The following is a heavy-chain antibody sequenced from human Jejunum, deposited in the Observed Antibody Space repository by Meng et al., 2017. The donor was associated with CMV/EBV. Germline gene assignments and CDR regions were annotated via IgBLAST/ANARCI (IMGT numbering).Heavy chain of an antibody. V-gene: IGHV2-5*02. Sequence: QITVEESGPTLVKPTQTLTLTCSFSGFSFVSGVGVGWVRQPPRKALEWLAIIYWDNDKRYSPSLNSRLTITKDTSKNQVVLTMTNMDPVDTATYYCVRRGYDLNFDYWGQGTLVTVSS. CDR2: IYWDNDK. CDR1: GFSFVSGVG. D-gene: IGHD5-12*01. CDR3: VRRGYDLNFDY. J-gene: IGHJ4*02.